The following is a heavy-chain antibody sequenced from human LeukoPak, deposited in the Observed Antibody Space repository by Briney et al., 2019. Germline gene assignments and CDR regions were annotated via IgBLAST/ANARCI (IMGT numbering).Heavy chain of an antibody. Sequence: GGSLRLSCAASGFTFSSHGMHWVRHAPGKGLEWVAVISYDGNHKYYADSVKGRFTISRDNSKNTLYLQMNSLRAEATAVYYCAKDYYDILTGYYGPDYWGQGTLVTVSS. D-gene: IGHD3-9*01. CDR3: AKDYYDILTGYYGPDY. J-gene: IGHJ4*02. CDR1: GFTFSSHG. V-gene: IGHV3-30*18. CDR2: ISYDGNHK.